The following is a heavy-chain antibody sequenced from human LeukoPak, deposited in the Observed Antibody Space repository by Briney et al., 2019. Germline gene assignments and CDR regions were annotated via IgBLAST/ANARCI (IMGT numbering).Heavy chain of an antibody. CDR2: ISSSSSTI. J-gene: IGHJ4*02. CDR1: GFTFSSYS. D-gene: IGHD3-22*01. CDR3: ARDQYYYDSSGYYDY. Sequence: GGSLRLSCAASGFTFSSYSMNWVRQAPGKGLEWVSYISSSSSTIYYADSVKGRFTISRDNAKNSLYLQMNSLRAEDTAVYCCARDQYYYDSSGYYDYWGQGTLVPVSS. V-gene: IGHV3-48*04.